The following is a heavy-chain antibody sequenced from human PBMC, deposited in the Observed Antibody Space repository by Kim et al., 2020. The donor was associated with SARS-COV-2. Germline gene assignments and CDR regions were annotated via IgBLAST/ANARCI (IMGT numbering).Heavy chain of an antibody. J-gene: IGHJ4*02. Sequence: GGSLRLSCEASGFSVSAYDMTWVRQAPGKGLEWVSLISGDGGGTYYADSVRGRFTIFRDIYRNTLYLEMNRLGGADTAVYYCATNAASKSGTNYWSQGTLPTPYS. CDR2: ISGDGGGT. CDR3: ATNAASKSGTNY. V-gene: IGHV3-23*01. CDR1: GFSVSAYD. D-gene: IGHD6-25*01.